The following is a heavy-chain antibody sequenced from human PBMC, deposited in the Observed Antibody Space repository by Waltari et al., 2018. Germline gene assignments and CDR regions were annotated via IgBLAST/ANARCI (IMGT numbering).Heavy chain of an antibody. J-gene: IGHJ4*02. V-gene: IGHV4-59*01. CDR1: GGSISSYY. CDR3: AREIAVAEIDY. D-gene: IGHD6-19*01. CDR2: NYYSGST. Sequence: QVQLQESGPGLVKPSETLSLTCTVSGGSISSYYWSWIRQPPGKGLEWIGYNYYSGSTNSHPALKSGVTISVDTSKNQFSLKLSSVTAADTAVYYCAREIAVAEIDYWGQGTLVTVSS.